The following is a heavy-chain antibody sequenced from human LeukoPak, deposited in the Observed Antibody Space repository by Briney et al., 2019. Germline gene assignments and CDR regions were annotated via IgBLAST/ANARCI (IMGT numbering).Heavy chain of an antibody. Sequence: SETLSLTCTVSGGSISSGSYYWSWIRQPAGKGLEWIGRIYTSGSTNYNPSPKSRVTISVDTSENQFSLKLSSVTAADTAVYYCARDVLGGYYYYYYMDVWGKGTTVTVSS. CDR3: ARDVLGGYYYYYYMDV. V-gene: IGHV4-61*02. CDR1: GGSISSGSYY. J-gene: IGHJ6*03. D-gene: IGHD1-26*01. CDR2: IYTSGST.